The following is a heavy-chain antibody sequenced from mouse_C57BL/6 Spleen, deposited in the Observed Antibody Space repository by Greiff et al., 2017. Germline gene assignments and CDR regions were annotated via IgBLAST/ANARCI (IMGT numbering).Heavy chain of an antibody. D-gene: IGHD3-2*02. CDR3: AREDSSGYAGSY. V-gene: IGHV1-55*01. CDR2: IYPGSGST. CDR1: GYTFTSYW. J-gene: IGHJ3*01. Sequence: VQLKQPGAELVKPGASVKMSCKASGYTFTSYWITWVKQRPGQGLEWIGDIYPGSGSTNYNEKFKSKATLTVDTSSSTAYMQLSSLTSEDSAVYYCAREDSSGYAGSYWGQGTLVTVSA.